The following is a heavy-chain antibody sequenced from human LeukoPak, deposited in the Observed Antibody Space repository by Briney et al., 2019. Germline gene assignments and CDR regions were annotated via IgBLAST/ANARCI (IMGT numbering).Heavy chain of an antibody. J-gene: IGHJ4*02. CDR3: ARGRTHYYDSSGYSPFDY. CDR2: ISYDGSNK. D-gene: IGHD3-22*01. CDR1: GFPFSSYR. V-gene: IGHV3-30*03. Sequence: PGRALILSCAASGFPFSSYRMHWVRQAPAKGLEWVAVISYDGSNKYYADSVKGRFTIARENAKNSLYLQMNRWRAEDTDVYYCARGRTHYYDSSGYSPFDYWGQGTLVTVSS.